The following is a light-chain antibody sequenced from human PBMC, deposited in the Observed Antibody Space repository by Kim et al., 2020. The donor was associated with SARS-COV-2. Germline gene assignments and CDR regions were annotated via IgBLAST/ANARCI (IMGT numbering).Light chain of an antibody. J-gene: IGKJ2*01. V-gene: IGKV3-20*01. CDR2: DAS. CDR3: QHFGGSSYT. Sequence: EIVLTQSPGTLSSSPGERVTLSCRASQTVSSSFLAWYQQKPGQAPTLLVYDASTTATGIADRFSGSWSGTDFTLTINRLGPEDIAVYYCQHFGGSSYTFGQGTKLEI. CDR1: QTVSSSF.